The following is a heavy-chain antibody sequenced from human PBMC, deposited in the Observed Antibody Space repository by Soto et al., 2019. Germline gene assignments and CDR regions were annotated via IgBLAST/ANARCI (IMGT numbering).Heavy chain of an antibody. V-gene: IGHV1-2*04. J-gene: IGHJ4*02. CDR3: VTSRVSIAVAGETEYYFDY. D-gene: IGHD6-19*01. CDR1: GYTFTGYY. CDR2: VNPNSGGT. Sequence: GASVKVSCKASGYTFTGYYIHWVRQAPGQGLEWMGWVNPNSGGTNYAQKFQGWVTMTRDTSISTAYMELSRLRSDDTAVYYCVTSRVSIAVAGETEYYFDYWGQGTLVTVSA.